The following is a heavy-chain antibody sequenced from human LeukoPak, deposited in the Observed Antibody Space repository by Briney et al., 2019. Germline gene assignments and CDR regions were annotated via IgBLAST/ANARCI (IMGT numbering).Heavy chain of an antibody. CDR3: AREVAGTVGEKYVEGIDY. V-gene: IGHV4-59*12. CDR2: IYYSGIT. Sequence: SETLSLTCTVSGGSISSYYWSWIRQPPGKGLEWIGYIYYSGITNYNPSLKSRVTISVDTSKNQFSLKLSSVTAADTAVYYCAREVAGTVGEKYVEGIDYWGQGTLVTVSS. D-gene: IGHD6-19*01. CDR1: GGSISSYY. J-gene: IGHJ4*02.